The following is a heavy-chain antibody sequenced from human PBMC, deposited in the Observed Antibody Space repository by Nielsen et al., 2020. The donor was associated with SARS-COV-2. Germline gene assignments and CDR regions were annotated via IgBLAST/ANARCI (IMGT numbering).Heavy chain of an antibody. V-gene: IGHV1-3*01. J-gene: IGHJ6*02. CDR3: ATGGYDFWGGFPHYYYYYGMDV. D-gene: IGHD3-3*01. Sequence: ASVKVSCKASGYTFTNYAMHWVRQAPGQRLEWMGWINAGNGNTKYSQKCQGRVTITRDTSATTAYMELSSLRSEDTAVYYCATGGYDFWGGFPHYYYYYGMDVWGQGTTVTVSS. CDR1: GYTFTNYA. CDR2: INAGNGNT.